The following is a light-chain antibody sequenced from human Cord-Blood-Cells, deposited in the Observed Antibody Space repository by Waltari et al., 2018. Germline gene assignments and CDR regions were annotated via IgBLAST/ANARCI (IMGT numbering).Light chain of an antibody. Sequence: QSALTQPRPVSGSHGQSVTISCTGTSSDVGGYNYVSWYQQHPGKAPKLMIYDVSKRPSGVPDRFSGSKSGNTASLTISGLQAEDEADYYCCSYAGSYTLVFGGGTKLTVL. CDR3: CSYAGSYTLV. CDR1: SSDVGGYNY. CDR2: DVS. J-gene: IGLJ2*01. V-gene: IGLV2-11*01.